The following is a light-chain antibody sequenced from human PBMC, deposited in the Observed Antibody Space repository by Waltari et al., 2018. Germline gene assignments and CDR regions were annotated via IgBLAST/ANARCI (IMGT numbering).Light chain of an antibody. CDR2: VNSDGSH. Sequence: SSNVIAWHQQQAEKGPRYMMKVNSDGSHSKGDKIPDRFSGSSSGAERYLTISNLQSEDEAYYYCQTGGHGTWVFGGGTKLTVL. V-gene: IGLV4-69*01. J-gene: IGLJ3*02. CDR1: SSNV. CDR3: QTGGHGTWV.